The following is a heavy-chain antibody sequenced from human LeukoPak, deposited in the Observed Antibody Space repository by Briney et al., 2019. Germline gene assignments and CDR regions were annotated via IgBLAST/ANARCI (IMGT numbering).Heavy chain of an antibody. V-gene: IGHV1-2*02. J-gene: IGHJ5*02. CDR3: ARDGSIGYHYHDWLDP. CDR1: GYTFTDNI. Sequence: ASVKVSRNSSGYTFTDNIIPWVRQAPGQGLELIEWINPNSGDTRYAQKIQGRVTMTRDASNTTAYLELRRLRSDDKAVDDCARDGSIGYHYHDWLDPWGQGTLVTVSS. CDR2: INPNSGDT. D-gene: IGHD5-12*01.